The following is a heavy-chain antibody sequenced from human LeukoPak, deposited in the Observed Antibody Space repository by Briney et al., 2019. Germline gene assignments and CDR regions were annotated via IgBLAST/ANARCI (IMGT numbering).Heavy chain of an antibody. J-gene: IGHJ4*02. Sequence: GESLRLSCSASGFTFSTSAMSWVRQAPGKALEWVSSINPRSNFIDYAGSVRGRFTISRDNARNSLYLQMNSLRAADTAVYYCATSGRPQDSSGYYYYAYWGQGTLVTVSS. CDR2: INPRSNFI. CDR1: GFTFSTSA. D-gene: IGHD3-22*01. CDR3: ATSGRPQDSSGYYYYAY. V-gene: IGHV3-21*06.